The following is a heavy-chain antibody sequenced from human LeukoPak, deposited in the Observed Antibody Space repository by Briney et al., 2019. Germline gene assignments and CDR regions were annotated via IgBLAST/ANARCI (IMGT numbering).Heavy chain of an antibody. CDR2: LYSGGST. V-gene: IGHV3-53*01. CDR1: GFTVSSNY. Sequence: GGSLRLSCAASGFTVSSNYMSWVRQAPGKGLEWVSVLYSGGSTYYADSVKGRFTISRDNSKNTLYLQMNSLRAEDTAVYYCALSGSYRPFDYWGQGTLVTVSS. D-gene: IGHD1-26*01. CDR3: ALSGSYRPFDY. J-gene: IGHJ4*02.